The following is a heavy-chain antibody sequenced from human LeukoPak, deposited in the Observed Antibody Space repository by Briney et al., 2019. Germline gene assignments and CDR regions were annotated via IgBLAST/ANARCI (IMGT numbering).Heavy chain of an antibody. Sequence: PGGSLRLSCAASGFTFSSYAMSWVRQAPGKGLEWVSAISGSGGSTYYADSVKGRFTISRDNSKNTLYLQMNSLRAEDTAVYYCAKDRRSTVVVTAIQYWGQGTLVTVSS. CDR2: ISGSGGST. CDR1: GFTFSSYA. V-gene: IGHV3-23*01. D-gene: IGHD2-21*02. CDR3: AKDRRSTVVVTAIQY. J-gene: IGHJ4*02.